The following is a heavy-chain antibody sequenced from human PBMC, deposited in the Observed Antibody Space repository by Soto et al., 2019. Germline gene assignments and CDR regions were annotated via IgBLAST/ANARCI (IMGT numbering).Heavy chain of an antibody. J-gene: IGHJ6*03. Sequence: PSETLSLTCTVSGASISSYHWSWIRQTPGKGLEWIGYIYYSGSANYNPSLKSRVTFSVDTSKSQVSLKLSSVTAADTGVYYCAAAVPAEYVFPYYYMDVWGKGTTVTVSS. V-gene: IGHV4-59*01. D-gene: IGHD3-16*01. CDR3: AAAVPAEYVFPYYYMDV. CDR2: IYYSGSA. CDR1: GASISSYH.